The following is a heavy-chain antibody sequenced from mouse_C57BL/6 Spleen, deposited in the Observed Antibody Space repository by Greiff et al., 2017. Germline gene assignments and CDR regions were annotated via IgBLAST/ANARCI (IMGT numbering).Heavy chain of an antibody. D-gene: IGHD1-1*01. Sequence: EVQGVESGGGLVKPGGSLKLSCAASGFTFSDYGMHWVRQAPGKGLEWVAYISSGSSTIYYADTVKGRFTISRDNAKNTLFLQMTSLRSEDTAMYYCARPTVVATKAMDYWGQGTSVTVSS. CDR3: ARPTVVATKAMDY. CDR1: GFTFSDYG. CDR2: ISSGSSTI. J-gene: IGHJ4*01. V-gene: IGHV5-17*01.